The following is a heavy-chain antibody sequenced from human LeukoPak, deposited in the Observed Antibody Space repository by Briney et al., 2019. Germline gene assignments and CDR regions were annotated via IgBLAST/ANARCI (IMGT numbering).Heavy chain of an antibody. CDR3: AREARFRAYFYL. CDR1: GFTFSSYW. D-gene: IGHD3-10*01. V-gene: IGHV3-7*01. J-gene: IGHJ2*01. Sequence: GGTLRLSCAASGFTFSSYWMSWVRQAPGKGLEWVANIKHDGSAKYSVDSVKGRFTISRDNAKNSLYLQMNSLRAEDTAVYYCAREARFRAYFYLWGRGTLVTVSS. CDR2: IKHDGSAK.